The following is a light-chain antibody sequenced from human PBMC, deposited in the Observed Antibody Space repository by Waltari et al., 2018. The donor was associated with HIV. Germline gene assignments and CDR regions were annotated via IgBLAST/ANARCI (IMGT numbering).Light chain of an antibody. Sequence: DIQMTQSQSSVYASVGDRVTITCRASQDVSSRVAWYQQKPGKAPKLLIYGASTLQTGVPSRFSGSGSEKEFTLTTASLQPEDFATYYCQQANTFPLTFGGGTTVEV. CDR3: QQANTFPLT. CDR1: QDVSSR. V-gene: IGKV1-12*01. CDR2: GAS. J-gene: IGKJ4*01.